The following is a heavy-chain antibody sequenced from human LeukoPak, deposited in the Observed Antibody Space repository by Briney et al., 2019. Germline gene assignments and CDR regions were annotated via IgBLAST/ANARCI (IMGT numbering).Heavy chain of an antibody. CDR1: GFSVSSNY. CDR3: AREGSRVGAPKPPSDY. V-gene: IGHV3-33*08. D-gene: IGHD1-26*01. Sequence: GGSLRLSCAASGFSVSSNYMSWVRQAPGKGLEWVAVIWYDGSNKYYADSVKGRFTISRDNSKNTLYLQMKSLRAEDTAVYYCAREGSRVGAPKPPSDYWGQGTLVTVSS. J-gene: IGHJ4*02. CDR2: IWYDGSNK.